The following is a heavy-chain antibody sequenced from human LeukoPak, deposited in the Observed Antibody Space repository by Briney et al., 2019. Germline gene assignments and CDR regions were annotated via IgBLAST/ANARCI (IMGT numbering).Heavy chain of an antibody. CDR1: GFTFSDYY. CDR2: ISSSGSTI. D-gene: IGHD1-14*01. V-gene: IGHV3-11*01. CDR3: ARASNHDAFDI. Sequence: GGSLRHSCAASGFTFSDYYMSWIRKAPGKGLEWVSYISSSGSTIYYADSVKGRFTISRDNAKNSLYLQMNSLRAEDTAVYYCARASNHDAFDIWGQGTMVTVSS. J-gene: IGHJ3*02.